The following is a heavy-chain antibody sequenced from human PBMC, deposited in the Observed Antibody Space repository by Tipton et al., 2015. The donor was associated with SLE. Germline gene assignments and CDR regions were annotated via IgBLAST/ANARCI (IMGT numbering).Heavy chain of an antibody. Sequence: LRLSCAVYGGSFSGYYWSWIRQPPGKGLEWIGEINHSGSTNYNPSLKSRVTISVDTSKNQFSLKLSSVTAADTAQYYCARINVPTAMDFYYYYMDVWGNGTTVTVSS. V-gene: IGHV4-34*01. CDR3: ARINVPTAMDFYYYYMDV. CDR2: INHSGST. D-gene: IGHD2-2*01. J-gene: IGHJ6*03. CDR1: GGSFSGYY.